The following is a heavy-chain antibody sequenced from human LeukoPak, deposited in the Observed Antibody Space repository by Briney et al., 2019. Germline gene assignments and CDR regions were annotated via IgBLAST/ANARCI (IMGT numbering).Heavy chain of an antibody. Sequence: PSQALSLTCTVPGGSISSGDYYWSWIRQPPGKGLEWIGYIYYSGTTYYNPSLKSRVTISIDTSKNQFSLNLSSVTDADTAVYYCAREITTASRLDYWGQGTLVTVSS. CDR2: IYYSGTT. V-gene: IGHV4-30-4*08. J-gene: IGHJ4*02. CDR1: GGSISSGDYY. CDR3: AREITTASRLDY. D-gene: IGHD3-22*01.